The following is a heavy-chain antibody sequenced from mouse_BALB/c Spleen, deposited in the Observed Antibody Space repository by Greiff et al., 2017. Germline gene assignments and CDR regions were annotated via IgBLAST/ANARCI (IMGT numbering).Heavy chain of an antibody. J-gene: IGHJ4*01. Sequence: VHLVESGAELVRPGASVKLSCKASGYTFTSYWINWVKQRPGQGLEWIGNIYPSDSYTNYNQKFKDKATLTVDKSSSTAYMQLSSPTSEDSAVYYCTRCYYGSYAMDDWGQGTSVTVSS. CDR2: IYPSDSYT. CDR3: TRCYYGSYAMDD. V-gene: IGHV1-69*02. CDR1: GYTFTSYW. D-gene: IGHD1-2*01.